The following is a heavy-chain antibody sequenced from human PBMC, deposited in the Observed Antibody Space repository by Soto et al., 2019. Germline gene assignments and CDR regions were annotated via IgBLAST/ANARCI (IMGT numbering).Heavy chain of an antibody. CDR3: AKDVGSYFDY. CDR2: ISGSGVST. Sequence: GGSLKLSCAASGFTFRSYAMSWVRQAPGKGLEWFSAISGSGVSTYYADSVKGRFTITRDNSKNTLYLQMNSLRAEDTAVYYCAKDVGSYFDYWGQGTLVTVSS. CDR1: GFTFRSYA. J-gene: IGHJ4*02. V-gene: IGHV3-23*01. D-gene: IGHD1-26*01.